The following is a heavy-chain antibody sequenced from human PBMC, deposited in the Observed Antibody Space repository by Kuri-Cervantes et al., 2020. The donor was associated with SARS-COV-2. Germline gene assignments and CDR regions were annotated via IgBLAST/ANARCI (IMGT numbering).Heavy chain of an antibody. D-gene: IGHD3-9*01. CDR1: GGSISSSSYY. CDR2: IYYSGST. J-gene: IGHJ6*03. V-gene: IGHV4-39*01. Sequence: SETLSLTCTVSGGSISSSSYYWGWIRQPPGKGLEWIGSIYYSGSTYYNPSLKSRVTISVDTSKNQFSLKLSSVTAADTAVYYCARGQKALDYDILTGYYYYYMDVWGKGTTVTVSS. CDR3: ARGQKALDYDILTGYYYYYMDV.